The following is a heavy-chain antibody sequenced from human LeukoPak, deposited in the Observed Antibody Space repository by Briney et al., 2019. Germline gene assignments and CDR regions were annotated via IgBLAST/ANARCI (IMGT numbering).Heavy chain of an antibody. CDR1: GFTFSSYG. CDR2: IWYDGSNK. D-gene: IGHD3-3*01. J-gene: IGHJ4*02. Sequence: GGSLRLSCAASGFTFSSYGMHWVRQAPGKGLEWVAVIWYDGSNKYYADSVKGRFTISRDNSKNTLDLQMNSLRAEDTAVYYCARDRSYDFWSGYSTPDYWGQGTLVTVSS. V-gene: IGHV3-33*01. CDR3: ARDRSYDFWSGYSTPDY.